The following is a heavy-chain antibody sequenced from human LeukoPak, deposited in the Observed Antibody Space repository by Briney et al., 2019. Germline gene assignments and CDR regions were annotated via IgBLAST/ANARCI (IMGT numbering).Heavy chain of an antibody. D-gene: IGHD3-10*01. CDR1: GFTFSNYA. V-gene: IGHV3-23*01. J-gene: IGHJ4*02. Sequence: GGSLRLSCAASGFTFSNYAMSWVRQAPGKGLEWVSAISGSGGSTYYADSVRGRFTISRDNSKNTLSLLMNSLRAEDTAVYYCAKTLSGYYGSGSYDYWGQGTLVTVSS. CDR3: AKTLSGYYGSGSYDY. CDR2: ISGSGGST.